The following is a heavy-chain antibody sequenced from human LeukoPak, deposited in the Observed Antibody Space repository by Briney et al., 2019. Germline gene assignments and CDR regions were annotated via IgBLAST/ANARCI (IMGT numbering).Heavy chain of an antibody. J-gene: IGHJ6*02. CDR1: GFTFSSYA. CDR3: VKVLGPDYGSLGYYYYGMDV. Sequence: PGGSLRLSCSASGFTFSSYAMHWVRQAPGKGLEYVSAISSNGGSTYYADSVKGRFTISRDNSKNTLYLQMSSLRAEDTAVYYCVKVLGPDYGSLGYYYYGMDVWGQGTTVTVSS. V-gene: IGHV3-64D*09. D-gene: IGHD4-17*01. CDR2: ISSNGGST.